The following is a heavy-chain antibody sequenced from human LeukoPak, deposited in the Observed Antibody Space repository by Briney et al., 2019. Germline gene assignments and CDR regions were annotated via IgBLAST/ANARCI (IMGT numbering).Heavy chain of an antibody. CDR1: GGSIISGGYY. Sequence: TLSLTCSVSGGSIISGGYYLSWIRQHPGKGLEWIGYIYYSGSTYYNPSLKSRVTISLDTSKNQFSLKLSSVPAADAAVYYCARDASSGQAGWWFDPWGQGTLVTVSS. V-gene: IGHV4-31*03. CDR2: IYYSGST. D-gene: IGHD3-22*01. J-gene: IGHJ5*02. CDR3: ARDASSGQAGWWFDP.